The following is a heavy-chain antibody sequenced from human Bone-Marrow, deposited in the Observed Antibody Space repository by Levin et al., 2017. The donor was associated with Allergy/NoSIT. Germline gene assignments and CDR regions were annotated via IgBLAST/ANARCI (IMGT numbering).Heavy chain of an antibody. CDR3: AHRHCSSTSCYAGGMFDY. V-gene: IGHV2-5*02. J-gene: IGHJ4*02. D-gene: IGHD2-2*01. CDR2: IYWDGDK. Sequence: SGPTLVKPTQTLTLTCTFSGFSLSPSGVGVGWIRQPPGKALEWLILIYWDGDKRYSPSLKSRLTITKDTSKNQVVLTMTNMDPVDTATYYCAHRHCSSTSCYAGGMFDYWGQGTPVTVSS. CDR1: GFSLSPSGVG.